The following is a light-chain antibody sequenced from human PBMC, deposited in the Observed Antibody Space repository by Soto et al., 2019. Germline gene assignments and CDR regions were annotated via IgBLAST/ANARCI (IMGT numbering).Light chain of an antibody. V-gene: IGKV3-11*01. Sequence: EIVLTQSPDTLSLSPGERATLSCRASQSVGTYLVWYQQKPGQAPRLLIYGASNRATGIPARLSGSGSGTDFTLTISSLEPEDFAVYYCQQRSNVFGQGTKLEIK. J-gene: IGKJ2*01. CDR1: QSVGTY. CDR2: GAS. CDR3: QQRSNV.